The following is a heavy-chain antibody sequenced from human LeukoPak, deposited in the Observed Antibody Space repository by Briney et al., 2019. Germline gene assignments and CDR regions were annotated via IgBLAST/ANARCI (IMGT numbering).Heavy chain of an antibody. CDR1: GFSISTFE. Sequence: GGSLRLSCAASGFSISTFEMNWVRQAPGKGLEWVSYISDSGSAIQHADSVRGRFAISRDNAKNTLILQMNSLRAEDTAVYYCARGGSPPEALGDTFDVWGHGTLVTVSS. CDR3: ARGGSPPEALGDTFDV. J-gene: IGHJ3*01. D-gene: IGHD1-26*01. CDR2: ISDSGSAI. V-gene: IGHV3-48*03.